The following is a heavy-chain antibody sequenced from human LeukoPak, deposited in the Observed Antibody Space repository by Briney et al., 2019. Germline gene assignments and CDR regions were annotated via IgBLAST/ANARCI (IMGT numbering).Heavy chain of an antibody. CDR3: ATGSDVVIAPPAY. Sequence: PGQSLRLSCATSGFRFGAFAMHWVRQAPGKGPEWLGIIWHDGSLKYYVDSVKGRFSISRDNSKNTVYLQMNSLKTDDTAMYYCATGSDVVIAPPAYWGQGALVVVSS. J-gene: IGHJ4*02. CDR1: GFRFGAFA. CDR2: IWHDGSLK. V-gene: IGHV3-33*03. D-gene: IGHD6-25*01.